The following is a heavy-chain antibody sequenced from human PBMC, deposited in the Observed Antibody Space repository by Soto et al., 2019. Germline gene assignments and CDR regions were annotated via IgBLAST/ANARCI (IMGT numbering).Heavy chain of an antibody. Sequence: PVGSLRLSCAASGFSFSSSEMTWVRQAPGKGLEWISYIHFSGSPIYYADSLRGRFTISRDNTKNSLYLQMSSLRAEDTAIYYCARQLNQYSNYMGGARFDYGMDVWGQGTTVTVSS. V-gene: IGHV3-48*03. D-gene: IGHD4-4*01. CDR1: GFSFSSSE. CDR2: IHFSGSPI. CDR3: ARQLNQYSNYMGGARFDYGMDV. J-gene: IGHJ6*02.